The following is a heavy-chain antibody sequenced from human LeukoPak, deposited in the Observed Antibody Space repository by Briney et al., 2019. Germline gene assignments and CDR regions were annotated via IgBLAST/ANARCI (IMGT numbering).Heavy chain of an antibody. Sequence: GGSLRLSCAASGLTFISYDMNWVRQAPGRGLEWVSYITSSGGTTYYTDSVKGRFTISRDNARKSLYLQMNSLRAEDTAIYYCARVGLSSSSLDYWGQGTLVTVSS. V-gene: IGHV3-48*03. D-gene: IGHD6-6*01. CDR2: ITSSGGTT. CDR1: GLTFISYD. J-gene: IGHJ4*02. CDR3: ARVGLSSSSLDY.